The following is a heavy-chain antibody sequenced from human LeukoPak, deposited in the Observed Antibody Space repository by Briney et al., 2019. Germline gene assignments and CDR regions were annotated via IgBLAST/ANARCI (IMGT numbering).Heavy chain of an antibody. Sequence: GGSLRLSXAASGFIFSNYEMNWVRQAPGKGLEWVSYISSSGTTIYYGDSVMGRFTISRDNARNSLYLQMNSLRAEDTAVYYCARGYFDSRGYYSPDTHDCWGQGTLVTVSS. CDR3: ARGYFDSRGYYSPDTHDC. CDR2: ISSSGTTI. J-gene: IGHJ4*02. D-gene: IGHD3-22*01. V-gene: IGHV3-48*03. CDR1: GFIFSNYE.